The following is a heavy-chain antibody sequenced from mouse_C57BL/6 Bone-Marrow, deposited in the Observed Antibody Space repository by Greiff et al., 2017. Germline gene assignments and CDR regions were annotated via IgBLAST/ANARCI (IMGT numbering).Heavy chain of an antibody. Sequence: QVQLKESGAELVRPGASVKLSCKASGYTFTDYYINWVKQRPGQGLEWIARIYPGSGNTYYNEKFKGKATLTAEKSSSTAYMQLSSLTSEDSAVYFCALMPCDYWGQGTTLTVSS. J-gene: IGHJ2*01. CDR1: GYTFTDYY. CDR3: ALMPCDY. V-gene: IGHV1-76*01. CDR2: IYPGSGNT.